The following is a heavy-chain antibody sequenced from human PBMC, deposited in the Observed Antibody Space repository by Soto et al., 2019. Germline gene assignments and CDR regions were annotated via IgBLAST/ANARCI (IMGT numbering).Heavy chain of an antibody. CDR1: GASISSGGFY. D-gene: IGHD2-15*01. V-gene: IGHV4-31*03. J-gene: IGHJ5*02. CDR3: AREVPVVVAAIGWVDP. CDR2: IYDSGSA. Sequence: SETLSLTCNVSGASISSGGFYWSWIRQHPGKGLEWIGYIYDSGSAIYNPSLRSRVTISVDMSKNQFSLQLSSVTAADTAVYYCAREVPVVVAAIGWVDPWGQGTPVT.